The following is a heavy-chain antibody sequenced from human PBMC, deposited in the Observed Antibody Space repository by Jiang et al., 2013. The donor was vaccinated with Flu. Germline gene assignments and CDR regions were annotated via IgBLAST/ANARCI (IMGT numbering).Heavy chain of an antibody. CDR2: IRYDGSNK. Sequence: FIRYDGSNKYYADSVKGRFTISRDNSKNTLYLQMNSLRAEDTAVYYCAKDRGSSGWYYWGQGTLVTVSS. D-gene: IGHD6-19*01. V-gene: IGHV3-30*02. J-gene: IGHJ4*02. CDR3: AKDRGSSGWYY.